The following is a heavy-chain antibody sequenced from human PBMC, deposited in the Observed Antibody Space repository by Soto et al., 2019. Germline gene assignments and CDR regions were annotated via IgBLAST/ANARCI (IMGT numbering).Heavy chain of an antibody. V-gene: IGHV4-31*03. J-gene: IGHJ4*02. CDR1: GGSISSGGYY. CDR3: VATGYSSSWTGGQIDY. CDR2: IYYSGST. D-gene: IGHD6-13*01. Sequence: SETLSLTCTVSGGSISSGGYYWSWIRQHPGKGLEWIGYIYYSGSTYYNPSLKSRVTISVDTSKNQFSLKLSSVTAADTAVYYCVATGYSSSWTGGQIDYWGQGTLVTVSS.